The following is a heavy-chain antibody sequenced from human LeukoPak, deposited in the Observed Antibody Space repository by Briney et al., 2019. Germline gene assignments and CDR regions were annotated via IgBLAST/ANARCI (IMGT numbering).Heavy chain of an antibody. CDR3: TTARGIIGTTFYYYGMDV. CDR2: IKSKTDGATT. CDR1: GFTFTNAW. J-gene: IGHJ6*02. Sequence: GGSLRLSCAASGFTFTNAWMSWVRQAPGKGLEWLGRIKSKTDGATTDYATPVKGRFTVSRDDSKNTLYLQMNSLKTEDTAVYYCTTARGIIGTTFYYYGMDVWGQGTTVTVSS. V-gene: IGHV3-15*01. D-gene: IGHD1-7*01.